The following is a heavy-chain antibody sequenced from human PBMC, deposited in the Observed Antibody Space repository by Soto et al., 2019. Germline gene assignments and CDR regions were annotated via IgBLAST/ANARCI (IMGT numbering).Heavy chain of an antibody. CDR1: GFTFSSSA. Sequence: EVQLLDSGGGLVQPGGSLRLSCAASGFTFSSSAMSWVRQAPGQGLEWVSAVSGSGGTTYYVDSVRGRFTISRENSKNTLYRQMNISRAEDTAIYFCARCTVDTIVTSGWCHYLDPWGQGTLVTVSS. CDR3: ARCTVDTIVTSGWCHYLDP. D-gene: IGHD6-19*01. J-gene: IGHJ5*02. CDR2: VSGSGGTT. V-gene: IGHV3-23*01.